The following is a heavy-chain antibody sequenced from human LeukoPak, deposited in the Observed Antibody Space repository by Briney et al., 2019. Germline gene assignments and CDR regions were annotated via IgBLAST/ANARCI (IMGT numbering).Heavy chain of an antibody. V-gene: IGHV3-53*01. CDR2: IYSGGST. J-gene: IGHJ4*02. D-gene: IGHD6-19*01. CDR1: GFTVSSSY. CDR3: ARDLSSGSRFFDY. Sequence: GGSLRLSCAASGFTVSSSYTSWVRQAPGKGLEWVSVIYSGGSTYYAESVKGQFTISRDNSKNTLYLQMNSLRVEDTAVYYCARDLSSGSRFFDYWGQGTLVTVSS.